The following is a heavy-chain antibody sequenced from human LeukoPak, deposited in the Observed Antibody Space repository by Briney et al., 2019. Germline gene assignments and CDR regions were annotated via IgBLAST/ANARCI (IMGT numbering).Heavy chain of an antibody. D-gene: IGHD1-26*01. CDR2: IYYSGST. J-gene: IGHJ4*02. V-gene: IGHV4-39*01. CDR1: GASISSSSHY. Sequence: MASETLSLTCTVSGASISSSSHYWGWIRQPPGKGLEWIGSIYYSGSTYYNPSLKSRVTISVDTSKNQFSLKLSSVAAADTAVYYCARRVGAMIDYWGQGTLVTVSS. CDR3: ARRVGAMIDY.